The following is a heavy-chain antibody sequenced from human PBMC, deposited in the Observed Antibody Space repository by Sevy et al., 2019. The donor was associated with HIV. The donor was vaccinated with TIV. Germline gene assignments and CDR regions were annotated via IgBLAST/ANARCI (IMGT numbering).Heavy chain of an antibody. CDR3: ANSKEYSSGWYSYYYGMDV. V-gene: IGHV3-30*02. CDR1: GFTFSSYG. CDR2: IRYDGSNK. J-gene: IGHJ6*02. Sequence: GGSLKLSCAASGFTFSSYGMHWVRQAPGKGLEWVAFIRYDGSNKYYADSVKGRFTISRDNSKNTLYLQMNSLRAEDTAVYYCANSKEYSSGWYSYYYGMDVWGQGTTVTVSS. D-gene: IGHD6-19*01.